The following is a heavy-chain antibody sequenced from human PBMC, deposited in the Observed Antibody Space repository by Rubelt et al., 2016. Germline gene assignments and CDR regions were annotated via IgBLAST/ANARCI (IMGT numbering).Heavy chain of an antibody. CDR1: GYTFTSYG. Sequence: QVQLVQSGAEVKKPGASVKVSCKASGYTFTSYGISWVRQAPGQGLEWMGWISAYNGNTNYAQELQGVVTIASVTSTGTAYMGRGSLGSDDTAVYYCVGGEPADYWGQGTLVTVSS. J-gene: IGHJ4*02. CDR3: VGGEPADY. D-gene: IGHD3-10*01. V-gene: IGHV1-18*01. CDR2: ISAYNGNT.